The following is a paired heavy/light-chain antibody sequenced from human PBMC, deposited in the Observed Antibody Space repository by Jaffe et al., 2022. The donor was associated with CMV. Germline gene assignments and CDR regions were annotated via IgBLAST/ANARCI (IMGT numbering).Heavy chain of an antibody. J-gene: IGHJ1*01. CDR1: GDSINKDY. V-gene: IGHV4-59*01. CDR2: LYYRGFT. CDR3: ARGPSQYFQH. Sequence: QVQLQESGPGLVKPSETLSLTCIVSGDSINKDYWTWIRQPPGKGLEWIGYLYYRGFTNYNPSLRSRVTMSVDTSKTQFSLKLISVTAADTAVYFCARGPSQYFQHWGQGALVTVSS.
Light chain of an antibody. CDR1: QSITSNF. CDR2: AAS. Sequence: DIQMTQSPSSLYGSVGDRVTITCRASQSITSNFLNWYQQKPGKAPKLLISAASNLQSGVPSRFSGSGSGTGFTLTINSLQPEDFATYYCQQSYTTPHTFGQGTKLEVK. V-gene: IGKV1-39*01. CDR3: QQSYTTPHT. J-gene: IGKJ2*01.